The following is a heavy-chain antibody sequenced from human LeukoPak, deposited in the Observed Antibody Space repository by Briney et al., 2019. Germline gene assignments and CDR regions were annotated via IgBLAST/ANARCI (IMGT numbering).Heavy chain of an antibody. V-gene: IGHV1-46*01. J-gene: IGHJ4*02. CDR2: INPSGGST. Sequence: ASVKVSCKASGYTFTSYYMHWVRQAPGQGLEWMGIINPSGGSTNYAQKFQGRVTITADKSTSTAYMELSSLRSEDTAVYYCARDRRDYYDSSGYYSHYWGQGTLVTVSS. D-gene: IGHD3-22*01. CDR3: ARDRRDYYDSSGYYSHY. CDR1: GYTFTSYY.